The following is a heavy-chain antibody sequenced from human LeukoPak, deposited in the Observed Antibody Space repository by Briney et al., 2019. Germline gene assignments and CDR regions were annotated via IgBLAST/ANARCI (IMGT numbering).Heavy chain of an antibody. V-gene: IGHV1-2*02. CDR3: ARASVGYCSGGSCYPGVY. CDR1: GYTFTGYY. CDR2: INPNSGGT. D-gene: IGHD2-15*01. Sequence: ASVKVSCKASGYTFTGYYMHWVRRAAGQGLEWMGWINPNSGGTNYAQKFQGRVTMTRDTSISTAYMELSRLRSDDTAVYYCARASVGYCSGGSCYPGVYWGQGTLVTVSS. J-gene: IGHJ4*02.